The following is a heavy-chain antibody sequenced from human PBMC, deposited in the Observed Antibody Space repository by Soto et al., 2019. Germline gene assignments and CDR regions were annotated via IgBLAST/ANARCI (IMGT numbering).Heavy chain of an antibody. CDR3: ATSYGSGSTHFDS. D-gene: IGHD3-10*01. V-gene: IGHV1-69*02. Sequence: QVHLVQSGAEVKKPGSSVKVSCTASGGTFNSYTLNWVRQAPGQRLEWVGRVNPIVGMSTSASKFQGRVTMTADKSTKTADMALTGMKSEDTAVYYYATSYGSGSTHFDSWGQGTLVTVSS. CDR2: VNPIVGMS. CDR1: GGTFNSYT. J-gene: IGHJ4*02.